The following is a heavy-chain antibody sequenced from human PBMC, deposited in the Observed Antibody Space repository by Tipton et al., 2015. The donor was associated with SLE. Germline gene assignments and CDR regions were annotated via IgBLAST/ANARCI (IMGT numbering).Heavy chain of an antibody. J-gene: IGHJ3*02. Sequence: QSGAEVKKPGASVKVSCKASGYTFTSYGISWVRQAPGQGLEWMGWISAYNGNTNYAQKLQGRVTITADESTSTAYMELSSLRSEDTAVYYCASYDSSGPTGAFDIWGQGTMVTVSS. D-gene: IGHD3-22*01. CDR1: GYTFTSYG. CDR3: ASYDSSGPTGAFDI. CDR2: ISAYNGNT. V-gene: IGHV1-18*01.